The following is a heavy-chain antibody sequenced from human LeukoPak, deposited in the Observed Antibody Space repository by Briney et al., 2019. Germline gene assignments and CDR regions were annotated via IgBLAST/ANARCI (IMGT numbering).Heavy chain of an antibody. V-gene: IGHV3-74*01. CDR1: GFTFSTYW. J-gene: IGHJ4*02. CDR3: TRSASQGGNYWGFDY. D-gene: IGHD1-26*01. CDR2: LSPDGRSS. Sequence: GGSPRLSCAASGFTFSTYWMHWVRQAPGKGLVWVSRLSPDGRSSIYADSVKGRFTVSRDNAKNTLYLQMNSLRAEDTAVYDGTRSASQGGNYWGFDYWGQGTLVTVSS.